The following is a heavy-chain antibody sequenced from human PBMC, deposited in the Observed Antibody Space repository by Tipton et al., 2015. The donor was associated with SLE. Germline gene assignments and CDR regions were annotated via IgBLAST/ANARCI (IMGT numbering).Heavy chain of an antibody. CDR2: IYYSGST. J-gene: IGHJ4*02. V-gene: IGHV4-39*01. CDR3: ARRTYCTTIACSYFDY. D-gene: IGHD2-8*01. Sequence: TLSLTCTVSGGSISSSSYYWGWIRQPPGKGLEWIGSIYYSGSTYYNPSLKSRVTISVDTSKNQFSLKLNSVTAADTAVYYCARRTYCTTIACSYFDYWGQGILVTVSS. CDR1: GGSISSSSYY.